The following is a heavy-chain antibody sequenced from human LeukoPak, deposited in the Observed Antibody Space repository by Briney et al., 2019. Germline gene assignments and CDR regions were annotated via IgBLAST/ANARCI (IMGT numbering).Heavy chain of an antibody. Sequence: SETLSLICAVYGGSFSGYYWSWIRQPPGKGLEWIGEINHSGSTNYNPSLKSRVTISVDTSKNQFSLKLSSVTAADTAVYYCARGLPYDFWSGYYTGMDYWGQGTLVTVSS. V-gene: IGHV4-34*01. CDR1: GGSFSGYY. D-gene: IGHD3-3*01. CDR2: INHSGST. J-gene: IGHJ4*02. CDR3: ARGLPYDFWSGYYTGMDY.